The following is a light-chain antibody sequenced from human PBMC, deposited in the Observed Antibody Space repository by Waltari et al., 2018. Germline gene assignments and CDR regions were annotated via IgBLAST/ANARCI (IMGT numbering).Light chain of an antibody. CDR2: KAS. Sequence: IQMTQSPSTLSASVGDRVTIPCRASQNIGSWLAWYQQKPGSAPNLLIYKASNLDSGVPSRFSGSGSGTEFTLTISSLQPDDFATYYCHQYNSYAPYTFGQGTKLEIK. V-gene: IGKV1-5*03. CDR1: QNIGSW. CDR3: HQYNSYAPYT. J-gene: IGKJ2*01.